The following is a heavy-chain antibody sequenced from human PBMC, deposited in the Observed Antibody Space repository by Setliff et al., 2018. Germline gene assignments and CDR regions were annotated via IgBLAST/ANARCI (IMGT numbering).Heavy chain of an antibody. D-gene: IGHD6-6*01. CDR1: GFTFSTYS. V-gene: IGHV3-7*03. CDR2: IKQDGSDK. CDR3: ARWTARAVDY. Sequence: PGGSLRLSCAASGFTFSTYSMSWVRQAPGKGLEWVANIKQDGSDKYYVDSVKGRFTVSRDNAKNSLYLQMSSLGAEDTAVYYCARWTARAVDYWGQGTLVTVSS. J-gene: IGHJ4*02.